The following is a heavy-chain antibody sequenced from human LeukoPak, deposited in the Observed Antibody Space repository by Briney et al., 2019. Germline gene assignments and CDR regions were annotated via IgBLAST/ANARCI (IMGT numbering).Heavy chain of an antibody. CDR3: ARDSTVFGYYYYGMDV. CDR1: GFTFSSYA. J-gene: IGHJ6*02. D-gene: IGHD2-21*01. CDR2: ISSNGGST. V-gene: IGHV3-64*01. Sequence: GGSLRLSCAASGFTFSSYAMHWVRQAPRKGLEYVSAISSNGGSTYYANSVKGRFTISRDNSKNTLYLQMGSLRAEDMAVYYCARDSTVFGYYYYGMDVWGQGTTVTVSS.